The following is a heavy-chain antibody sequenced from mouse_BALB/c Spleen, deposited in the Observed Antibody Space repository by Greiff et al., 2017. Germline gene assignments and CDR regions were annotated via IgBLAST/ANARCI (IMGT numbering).Heavy chain of an antibody. J-gene: IGHJ2*01. CDR3: ARVEIYYDYGRDYYFDY. D-gene: IGHD2-4*01. CDR1: GYSITSGYY. CDR2: ISYDGSN. Sequence: EVQLQESGPGLVKPSQSLSLTCSVTGYSITSGYYWNWIRQFPGNKLEWMGYISYDGSNNYNPSLKNRISITRDTSKNQFFLKLNSVTTEDTATYYCARVEIYYDYGRDYYFDYWGQGTTLTVSS. V-gene: IGHV3-6*02.